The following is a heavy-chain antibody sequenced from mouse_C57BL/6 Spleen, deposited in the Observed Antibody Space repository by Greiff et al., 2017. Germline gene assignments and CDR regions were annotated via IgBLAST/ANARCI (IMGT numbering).Heavy chain of an antibody. D-gene: IGHD1-1*01. J-gene: IGHJ3*01. CDR1: GFNIKDDY. Sequence: VQLKESGAELVRPGASVKLSCTASGFNIKDDYMHWVKQRPEQGLEWIGWIDPENGDTEYASKFQGKATITADTSSNTAYLQLSSLTSEDTAVYYCTTGYGSSYGFAYWGQGTLVTVSA. CDR3: TTGYGSSYGFAY. CDR2: IDPENGDT. V-gene: IGHV14-4*01.